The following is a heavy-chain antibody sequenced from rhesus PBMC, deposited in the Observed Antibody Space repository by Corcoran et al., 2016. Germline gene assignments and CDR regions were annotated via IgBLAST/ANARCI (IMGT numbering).Heavy chain of an antibody. CDR1: GFVFGDLW. J-gene: IGHJ4*01. V-gene: IGHV3S42*01. D-gene: IGHD6-37*01. CDR2: IYTTGAGD. Sequence: EVQVVETGGGLVQPGGSLRLSCEGAGFVFGDLWLSWVRQVPGRASKWCHAIYTTGAGDYYSYSVRGLFSISRDNSKIPVSLQMNTLKPEATAVYFCAKDRGTCDSGVCSFLESWGQGVLVTVSS. CDR3: AKDRGTCDSGVCSFLES.